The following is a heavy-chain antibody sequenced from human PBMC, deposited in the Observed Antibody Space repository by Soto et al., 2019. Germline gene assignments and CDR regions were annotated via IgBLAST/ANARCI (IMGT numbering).Heavy chain of an antibody. J-gene: IGHJ4*02. CDR1: GYTFTSYY. D-gene: IGHD6-13*01. CDR2: INPSGGST. Sequence: QVQLVQSGAEVKKPGASVKVSCKASGYTFTSYYMHWVRQAPGQGLEWMGIINPSGGSTSYAQKFQGRVTMTRDTSTSTVYMELSSLRSEDTAVYYCARDERGSSSRSGKPQVFDYWGQGTLVTVSS. CDR3: ARDERGSSSRSGKPQVFDY. V-gene: IGHV1-46*03.